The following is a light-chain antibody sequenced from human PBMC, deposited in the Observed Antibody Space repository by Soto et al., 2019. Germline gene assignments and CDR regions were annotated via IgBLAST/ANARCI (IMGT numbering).Light chain of an antibody. CDR2: DVS. Sequence: QSVLTQPASVSGSPGQSITISCTGTSSNVGGYNYVSWYQQHPGKAPKLMIYDVSNRPSGVSNRFSGSKSGNPASLTISGLQAEDEADYYCSSYTSSGTLVVFGVGTKLTVL. CDR1: SSNVGGYNY. V-gene: IGLV2-14*01. J-gene: IGLJ3*02. CDR3: SSYTSSGTLVV.